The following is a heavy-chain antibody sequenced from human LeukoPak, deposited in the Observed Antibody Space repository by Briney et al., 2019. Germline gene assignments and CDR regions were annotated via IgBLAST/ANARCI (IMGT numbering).Heavy chain of an antibody. CDR1: GGTFSSYV. Sequence: SVKVSCKASGGTFSSYVISWVRQAPGQGLEWMGGIITISGTTSYAQKFQGRVTITADTSTSTAYMEVSSLRAEDTAVYYCARDPDRMGATGWGHGTLVTVSS. V-gene: IGHV1-69*06. CDR3: ARDPDRMGATG. D-gene: IGHD1-26*01. J-gene: IGHJ4*01. CDR2: IITISGTT.